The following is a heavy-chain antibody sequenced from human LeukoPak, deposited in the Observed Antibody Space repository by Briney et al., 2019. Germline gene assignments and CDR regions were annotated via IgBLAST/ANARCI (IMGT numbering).Heavy chain of an antibody. V-gene: IGHV3-7*01. CDR3: AREDNYYGSGTPFDY. D-gene: IGHD3-10*01. CDR1: GFPFSSYW. CDR2: IKQDGSKK. Sequence: GGSLRLSCVASGFPFSSYWMTWVRQAPGKGLEWVANIKQDGSKKSYVDSVKGRFTISRDNAKNSLYLQMNSLRAEDTAVYYCAREDNYYGSGTPFDYWGQGTLVTVSS. J-gene: IGHJ4*02.